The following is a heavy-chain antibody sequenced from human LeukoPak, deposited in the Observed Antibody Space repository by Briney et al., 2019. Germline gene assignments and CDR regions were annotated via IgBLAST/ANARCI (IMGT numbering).Heavy chain of an antibody. J-gene: IGHJ4*02. CDR2: INGDGTVT. Sequence: GRSLRLSCAVSGFTFSNYWMHWVRQAPGKGLVWVSRINGDGTVTFYADSVKGRFTISRDNAKNTLFLQMNSPRAEDTAVYYCTPGGGRGTLVTVSS. CDR3: TPG. V-gene: IGHV3-74*01. D-gene: IGHD3-10*01. CDR1: GFTFSNYW.